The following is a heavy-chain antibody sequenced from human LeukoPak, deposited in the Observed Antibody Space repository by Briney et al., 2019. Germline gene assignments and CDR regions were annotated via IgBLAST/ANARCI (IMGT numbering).Heavy chain of an antibody. J-gene: IGHJ4*02. Sequence: PGGSLRLSCAASGFTVGSNTMSWVRQAPGKGLEWVSIIYSGGSTSYADSVKGRFTISRDNSKNSLYLQMNSLRTEDTALYYCAKDYNYDYSNSYFDYWGQGTLVTVSS. CDR2: IYSGGST. V-gene: IGHV3-53*05. D-gene: IGHD4-11*01. CDR1: GFTVGSNT. CDR3: AKDYNYDYSNSYFDY.